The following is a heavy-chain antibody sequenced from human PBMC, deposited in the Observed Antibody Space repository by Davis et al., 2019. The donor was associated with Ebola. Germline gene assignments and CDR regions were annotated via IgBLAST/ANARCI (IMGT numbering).Heavy chain of an antibody. J-gene: IGHJ4*02. CDR2: ISSSSSTL. Sequence: GESLKTPCAAPGFTFRSYSMNWVRQAPGQGLEWVSYISSSSSTLYYSDFVKGRFTISKDNAKNSLYLQMNSLRDEDTAVYYCARVGGNYYDSSGYYYGYWGQGTLVTVSS. CDR3: ARVGGNYYDSSGYYYGY. CDR1: GFTFRSYS. D-gene: IGHD3-22*01. V-gene: IGHV3-48*02.